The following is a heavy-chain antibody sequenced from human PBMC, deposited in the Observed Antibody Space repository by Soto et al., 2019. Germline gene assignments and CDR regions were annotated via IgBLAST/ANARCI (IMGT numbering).Heavy chain of an antibody. Sequence: SATLALTCAVSGGSSSSCGDARSSMRQPPGQGLEWIGSLYHSGSTSYHPSLKSRVTISIDRSKKQFSINLRSVEAAGYGLYYCASVPDYCGQXILVTGSS. V-gene: IGHV4-30-2*01. CDR3: ASVPDY. CDR1: GGSSSSCGDA. D-gene: IGHD2-2*01. J-gene: IGHJ4*02. CDR2: LYHSGST.